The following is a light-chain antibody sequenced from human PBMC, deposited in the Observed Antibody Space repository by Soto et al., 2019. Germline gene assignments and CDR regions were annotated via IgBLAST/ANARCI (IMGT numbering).Light chain of an antibody. V-gene: IGLV2-14*01. J-gene: IGLJ1*01. CDR3: SSYTSTTTPYV. CDR2: EVN. Sequence: QSALTQPASVSGSPGQSITISCTGTSSDVGAYNYVSWYQHHPGKAPKLLIFEVNNRPSGVSNRFSGSKSGNTASLTISGLHVEDEADYYCSSYTSTTTPYVFGTGTKLTVL. CDR1: SSDVGAYNY.